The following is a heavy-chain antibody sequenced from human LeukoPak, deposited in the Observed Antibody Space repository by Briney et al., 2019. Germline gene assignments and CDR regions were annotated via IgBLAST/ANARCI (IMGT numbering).Heavy chain of an antibody. CDR1: GYTFSGYD. CDR2: INPNSGGT. Sequence: ASVKVSCKASGYTFSGYDMHWVRQAPGQGLEWMGWINPNSGGTDSAQELQDRVTMDRDTYIPTAYMELSRLISDDTAVYYCARSRDDAFDIWGQGTMVTVSS. CDR3: ARSRDDAFDI. J-gene: IGHJ3*02. V-gene: IGHV1-2*02.